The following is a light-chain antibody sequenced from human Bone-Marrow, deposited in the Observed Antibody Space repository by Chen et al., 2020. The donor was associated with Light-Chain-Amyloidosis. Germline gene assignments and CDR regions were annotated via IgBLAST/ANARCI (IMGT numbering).Light chain of an antibody. CDR2: GKN. Sequence: SELTQDPAVSVALGQTVRITCQGDSPRSYYASWYQQKPGQAPGLVIYGKNNRPSGIPDRFSGSSSGNTASVTITGAQAEDEADYYCNSRDSSGNHVVFGGGTKLTVL. V-gene: IGLV3-19*01. J-gene: IGLJ2*01. CDR1: SPRSYY. CDR3: NSRDSSGNHVV.